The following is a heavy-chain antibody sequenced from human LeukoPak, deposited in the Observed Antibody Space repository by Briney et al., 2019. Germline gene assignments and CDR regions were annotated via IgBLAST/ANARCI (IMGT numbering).Heavy chain of an antibody. CDR2: IYYSGST. V-gene: IGHV4-59*12. CDR1: GGSISSYY. CDR3: ASSPLWFGELLFLYY. Sequence: SETLSLTCTVSGGSISSYYWSWIRQPPGKGLEWIGYIYYSGSTNYNPSLKSRVTISVDTSKNQFSLKLSSVTAADTSVYYCASSPLWFGELLFLYYWGQGTLVTVSS. J-gene: IGHJ4*02. D-gene: IGHD3-10*01.